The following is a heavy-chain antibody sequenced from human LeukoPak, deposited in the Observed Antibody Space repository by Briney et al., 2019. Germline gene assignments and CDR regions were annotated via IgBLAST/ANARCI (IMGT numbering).Heavy chain of an antibody. D-gene: IGHD2/OR15-2a*01. CDR3: AREPTFSDY. CDR1: EFTFSSYW. V-gene: IGHV3-7*01. J-gene: IGHJ4*02. Sequence: GGSLRLSCAASEFTFSSYWMSWVRQAPGKGLEWVANIKQDGSEKYYVDSVKGRFTISRDNAKNSLYLQMNSLRAEDTAVYYCAREPTFSDYWGQGTLVTVSS. CDR2: IKQDGSEK.